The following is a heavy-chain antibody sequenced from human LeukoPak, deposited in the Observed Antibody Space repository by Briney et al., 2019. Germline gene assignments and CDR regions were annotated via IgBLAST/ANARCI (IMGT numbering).Heavy chain of an antibody. Sequence: ASVNVSCKASGYTFTSYGISWVRQAPGQGLEWMGWISAYNGNTNYAQKLQGRVTMTTDTSTSTAYMELRSLRSDDTAVYYCAIIVVVPGRWYSSSPAHDAFDIWGQGTMVTVSS. V-gene: IGHV1-18*01. CDR1: GYTFTSYG. D-gene: IGHD2-2*01. CDR3: AIIVVVPGRWYSSSPAHDAFDI. CDR2: ISAYNGNT. J-gene: IGHJ3*02.